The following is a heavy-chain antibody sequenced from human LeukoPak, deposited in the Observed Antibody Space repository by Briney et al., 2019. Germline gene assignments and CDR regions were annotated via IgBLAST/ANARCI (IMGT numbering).Heavy chain of an antibody. CDR2: INPNSGGT. V-gene: IGHV1-2*06. J-gene: IGHJ6*02. D-gene: IGHD2-2*01. CDR3: ARDLDPEWFQYQLPTQHLLLYGMDV. CDR1: GYTFTGYY. Sequence: ASVKVSCKASGYTFTGYYMHWVRQAPGQGLEWMGRINPNSGGTNYAQKFQGRVTMTRDTSISTAYMELSRLRSDDTAVHYCARDLDPEWFQYQLPTQHLLLYGMDVWGQGTTVTVSS.